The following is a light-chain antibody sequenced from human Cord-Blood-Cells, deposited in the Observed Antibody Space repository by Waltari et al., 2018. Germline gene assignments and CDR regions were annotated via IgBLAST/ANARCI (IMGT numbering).Light chain of an antibody. CDR1: QSVSSSY. CDR2: GAS. Sequence: IVLPQSPGTLSLSSGERATLSCRASQSVSSSYLAWYQQKPGQAPRLLIYGASSRATGIPDRFSGSGSGTDFTLTISRLEPEDFAVYYCQQYGSSYTFGQGTKLEIK. V-gene: IGKV3-20*01. J-gene: IGKJ2*01. CDR3: QQYGSSYT.